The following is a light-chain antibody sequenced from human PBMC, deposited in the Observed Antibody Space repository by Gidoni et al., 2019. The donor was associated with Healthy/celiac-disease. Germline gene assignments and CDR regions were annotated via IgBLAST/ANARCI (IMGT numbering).Light chain of an antibody. CDR2: QDS. CDR3: QAWDSRMV. V-gene: IGLV3-1*01. CDR1: KLGDKY. J-gene: IGLJ2*01. Sequence: SYELTQPPSVSVSPGQTASITCSGDKLGDKYACWYQQKPGQSPVLLIYQDSQRPSGIPERFSGSNSGNTATLTISGTQAMDEADYYCQAWDSRMVFGGGTKLTVL.